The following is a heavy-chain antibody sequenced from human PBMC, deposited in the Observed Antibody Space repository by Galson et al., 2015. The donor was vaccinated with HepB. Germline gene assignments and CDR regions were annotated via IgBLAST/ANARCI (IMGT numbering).Heavy chain of an antibody. Sequence: PALVKPTQTLTLTCTFSGFSLSTSGVGVGWIRQPPGKALEWLALIYWDDDKRYSPSLKSRLTITKDTSKNQVVLTMTNMDPVDTATYYCAHSPHYYDSSGYSSAFDIWGQGTMVTVSS. V-gene: IGHV2-5*02. J-gene: IGHJ3*02. CDR1: GFSLSTSGVG. D-gene: IGHD3-22*01. CDR3: AHSPHYYDSSGYSSAFDI. CDR2: IYWDDDK.